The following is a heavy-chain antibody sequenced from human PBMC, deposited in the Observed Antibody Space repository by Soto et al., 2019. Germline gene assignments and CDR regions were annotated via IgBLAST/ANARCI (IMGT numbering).Heavy chain of an antibody. CDR2: ISSSSSTI. D-gene: IGHD3-16*01. V-gene: IGHV3-48*01. CDR3: ARLRGFFDY. Sequence: EVQLVESGGGLVQPGGSLRLSCAASGFTFSNSAMNWVRQAPGKGLEWVAYISSSSSTIYYADSVKGRFTISRDNANNSLHLQMNSLRAEDTAVYYCARLRGFFDYWGQGTLVTVSS. J-gene: IGHJ4*02. CDR1: GFTFSNSA.